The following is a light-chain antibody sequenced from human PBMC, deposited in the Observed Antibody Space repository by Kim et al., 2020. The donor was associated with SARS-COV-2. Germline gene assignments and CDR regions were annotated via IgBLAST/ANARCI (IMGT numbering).Light chain of an antibody. CDR3: QQSSASVT. CDR1: QSVRVTH. V-gene: IGKV3-20*01. J-gene: IGKJ4*01. Sequence: LSPGERATLPCRASQSVRVTHLAWYQQKPGQAPSLLIFGASHRAAGIPDRFVGSGSGTDFTLTISRLEPEDFAVYYCQQSSASVTFGGGTKVDIK. CDR2: GAS.